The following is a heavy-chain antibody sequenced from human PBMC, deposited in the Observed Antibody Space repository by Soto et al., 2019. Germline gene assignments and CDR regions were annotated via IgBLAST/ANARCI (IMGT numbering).Heavy chain of an antibody. J-gene: IGHJ5*01. D-gene: IGHD3-10*01. CDR2: ISSSGITI. CDR1: GSTFSSYA. CDR3: ARGNRGFGSWLNS. V-gene: IGHV3-48*03. Sequence: GGSLRLSCAASGSTFSSYAMSWVRQAPGKGREWVLSISSSGITISYADSVKGRSTISRDNATNSPYLQMDSLSAADTDVFYGARGNRGFGSWLNSWGQGTRVTASS.